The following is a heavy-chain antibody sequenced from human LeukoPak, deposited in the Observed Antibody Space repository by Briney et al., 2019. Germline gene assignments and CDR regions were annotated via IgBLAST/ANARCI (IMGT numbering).Heavy chain of an antibody. V-gene: IGHV4-59*01. D-gene: IGHD3-10*01. CDR2: IYYSGGT. Sequence: SETLSLTCTVSGGSISSYYWSWIRQPPGKGLEWIGYIYYSGGTNYNPSLKSRVTISVDTSKNQFSLKLSSVTAADTAVYYCARVGTYGSGSYLSWLDYWGQGTLVTVSS. CDR1: GGSISSYY. CDR3: ARVGTYGSGSYLSWLDY. J-gene: IGHJ4*02.